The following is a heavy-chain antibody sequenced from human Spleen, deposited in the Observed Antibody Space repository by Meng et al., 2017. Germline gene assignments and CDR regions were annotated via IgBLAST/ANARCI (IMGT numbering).Heavy chain of an antibody. CDR3: ARDPHDYGGNVRFDY. V-gene: IGHV4-4*02. J-gene: IGHJ4*02. Sequence: VRVEGSGPGLGNPSGTLSLTCAVSGGSISSSNWWSWVRQPPGKGLEWIGEIYHSGSTNYNPSLKSRVTISVDESKNQFSLKLSSVTAADTAVYYCARDPHDYGGNVRFDYWGQGTLVTVSS. D-gene: IGHD4-23*01. CDR1: GGSISSSNW. CDR2: IYHSGST.